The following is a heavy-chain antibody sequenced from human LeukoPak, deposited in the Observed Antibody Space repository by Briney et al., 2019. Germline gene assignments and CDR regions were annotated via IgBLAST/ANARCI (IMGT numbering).Heavy chain of an antibody. CDR1: GGTFSSYA. J-gene: IGHJ6*02. CDR3: ATDNYGYYYGMDV. V-gene: IGHV1-69*13. CDR2: IIPIFGTA. Sequence: SVNVSCTASGGTFSSYAISWVRQAPGQGLEWMGGIIPIFGTANYAQKFQGRVTITADESTSTAYMELSSLRSEDTAVYYCATDNYGYYYGMDVWGQGTTVTVSS. D-gene: IGHD4-11*01.